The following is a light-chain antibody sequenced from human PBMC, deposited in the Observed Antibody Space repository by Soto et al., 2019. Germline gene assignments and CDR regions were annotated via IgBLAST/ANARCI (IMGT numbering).Light chain of an antibody. J-gene: IGKJ2*01. CDR2: AAS. CDR1: QGISSY. V-gene: IGKV1-8*01. CDR3: QQYYSYPPYT. Sequence: AIRMTQSPSSFSVSTRDRVTITCRASQGISSYLAWYQQKPGKAPKLLIYAASTLQSGVPSRFSGSGSGTDFTLTISCLQSEDFATYYCQQYYSYPPYTFGQGTKLEIK.